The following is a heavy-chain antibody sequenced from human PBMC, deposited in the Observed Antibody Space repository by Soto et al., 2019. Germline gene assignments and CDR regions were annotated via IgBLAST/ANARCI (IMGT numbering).Heavy chain of an antibody. CDR2: IANRGTHT. J-gene: IGHJ5*01. V-gene: IGHV3-21*06. Sequence: PGGSLRLSCTASGFSFSSYTMNWVRQAPGKGLQWVASIANRGTHTYSADSVKGRFTISRDNDKNSLYLQMNNLRAEDTATYYCARAHEVAWFDSWGLGALVTVSS. CDR1: GFSFSSYT. D-gene: IGHD2-15*01. CDR3: ARAHEVAWFDS.